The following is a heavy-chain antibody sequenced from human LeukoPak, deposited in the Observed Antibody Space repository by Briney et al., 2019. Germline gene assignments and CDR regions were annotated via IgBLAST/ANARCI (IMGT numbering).Heavy chain of an antibody. J-gene: IGHJ4*02. V-gene: IGHV1-2*02. Sequence: ASVKVSCKASGYTFTGYYMHWVRQAPGQGLEWMGWINPNSGGTNYAQKLQGRVTMTTDTSTSTAYMELRSLRSDDTAVYYCARDRRTTVVTPLNYWGQGTLVTVSS. CDR2: INPNSGGT. CDR3: ARDRRTTVVTPLNY. D-gene: IGHD4-23*01. CDR1: GYTFTGYY.